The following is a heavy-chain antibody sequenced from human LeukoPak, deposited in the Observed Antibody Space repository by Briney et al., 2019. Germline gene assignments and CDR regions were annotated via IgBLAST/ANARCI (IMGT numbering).Heavy chain of an antibody. V-gene: IGHV1-24*01. CDR1: GYTLTELP. J-gene: IGHJ4*02. D-gene: IGHD1-26*01. CDR3: ATGQSGSYYVAWAY. Sequence: ASVKVSCKVSGYTLTELPMHWVRQAPGKGLEWMGGFDPEDGETIYAQKFQGRVTMTEDTSTDTAYMELSSLRSEDTAVYYCATGQSGSYYVAWAYWGQGTLVTVSS. CDR2: FDPEDGET.